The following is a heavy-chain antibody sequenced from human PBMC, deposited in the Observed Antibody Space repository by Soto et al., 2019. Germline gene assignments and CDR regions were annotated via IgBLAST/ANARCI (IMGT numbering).Heavy chain of an antibody. CDR3: ARFVRSCSATTCSTRADV. CDR2: IYSGGST. J-gene: IGHJ6*02. V-gene: IGHV4-61*01. CDR1: GGFANSDTHS. Sequence: QVQLQESGPGLVKPSETLSLTCTVSGGFANSDTHSWSWIRQTPGKRLVWLGIIYSGGSTNNPSPRSRVTMSVDTSKNQFSLKLGSVIVADTAVYHCARFVRSCSATTCSTRADVWGQGITVTVSS. D-gene: IGHD2-2*01.